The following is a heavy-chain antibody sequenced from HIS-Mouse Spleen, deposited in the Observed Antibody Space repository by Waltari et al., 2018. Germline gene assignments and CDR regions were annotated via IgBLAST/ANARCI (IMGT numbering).Heavy chain of an antibody. CDR1: GGSIRSSSYY. CDR3: AREIPYSSSWYDWYFDL. D-gene: IGHD6-13*01. V-gene: IGHV4-39*07. Sequence: QLQLQESGPGLVKPSETLSLTCTVSGGSIRSSSYYWGWFRQPPGKGLEWIGSIYYSGSTYYNPSLKSRVTISVETSKNQFSLKLSSVTAADTAVYYCAREIPYSSSWYDWYFDLWGRGTLVTVSS. J-gene: IGHJ2*01. CDR2: IYYSGST.